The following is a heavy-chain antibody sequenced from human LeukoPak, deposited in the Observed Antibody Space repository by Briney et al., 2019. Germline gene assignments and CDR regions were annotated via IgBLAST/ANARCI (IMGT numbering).Heavy chain of an antibody. V-gene: IGHV4-31*03. CDR1: GGSISSGGYC. CDR2: IDYGGSA. J-gene: IGHJ4*02. D-gene: IGHD3-22*01. Sequence: PSQTLSLSCTVSGGSISSGGYCWSWIRQYPGQGLEWRGYIDYGGSAYYNPSLKSRVTISVDTSKNQFSLKLSSVTAADTAVYYCAGSEEGWLPFDYWGQGTLVTVSS. CDR3: AGSEEGWLPFDY.